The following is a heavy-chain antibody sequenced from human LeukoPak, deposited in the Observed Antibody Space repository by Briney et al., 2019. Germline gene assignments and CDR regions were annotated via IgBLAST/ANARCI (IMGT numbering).Heavy chain of an antibody. CDR3: ARDGTYYDFWSGYRQYYFDY. CDR2: ISSSSSTI. D-gene: IGHD3-3*01. CDR1: GFTFSSYW. Sequence: GGSLRLSCAASGFTFSSYWMSWVRQAPGKGLEWVSYISSSSSTIYYADSVKGRFTISRDNAKNSLYLQMNSLRAEDTAVYYCARDGTYYDFWSGYRQYYFDYWGQGTLVTVSS. V-gene: IGHV3-48*04. J-gene: IGHJ4*02.